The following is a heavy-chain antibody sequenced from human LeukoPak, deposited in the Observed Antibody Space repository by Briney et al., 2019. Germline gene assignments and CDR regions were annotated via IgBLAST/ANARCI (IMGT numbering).Heavy chain of an antibody. D-gene: IGHD3-9*01. CDR2: INPNSGCT. V-gene: IGHV1-2*02. J-gene: IGHJ4*02. Sequence: ASVKVSCKASGYTFTGYYMHWVRQAPGQGREGMGWINPNSGCTNYAQKFQGRVTMTRDTAISTAYMELSRLRSDDTAVYYCARALTNLRHFDWSVGDYWGQGTLVTVSS. CDR1: GYTFTGYY. CDR3: ARALTNLRHFDWSVGDY.